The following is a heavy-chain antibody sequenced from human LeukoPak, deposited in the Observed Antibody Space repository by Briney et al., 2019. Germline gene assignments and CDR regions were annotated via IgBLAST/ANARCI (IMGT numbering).Heavy chain of an antibody. Sequence: SETLSLTCAVYGGSFSGYYWSWIRQPPGKGLEWIGEINHSGSTNYNPSLKSRVTISVDTPKNQFSLKLSSVTAADTAVYYCARTGSGWYERHYFDYWGQGTLVTVSS. V-gene: IGHV4-34*01. D-gene: IGHD6-19*01. J-gene: IGHJ4*02. CDR3: ARTGSGWYERHYFDY. CDR2: INHSGST. CDR1: GGSFSGYY.